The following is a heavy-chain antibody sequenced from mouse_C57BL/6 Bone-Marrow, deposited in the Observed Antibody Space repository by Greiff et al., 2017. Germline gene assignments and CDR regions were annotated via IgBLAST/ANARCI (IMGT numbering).Heavy chain of an antibody. V-gene: IGHV5-4*01. CDR3: AIYYGSSAFAY. J-gene: IGHJ3*01. CDR2: IRDGGSYT. CDR1: GFTFSSYA. Sequence: EVHLVESGGGLVKPGGSLKLSCAASGFTFSSYAMSWVRQTPEKRLEWVATIRDGGSYTYYPDNVKGRFTISRDNAKNNLYLQRSHVKSEDTAMYYCAIYYGSSAFAYWGQGTLVTVSA. D-gene: IGHD1-1*01.